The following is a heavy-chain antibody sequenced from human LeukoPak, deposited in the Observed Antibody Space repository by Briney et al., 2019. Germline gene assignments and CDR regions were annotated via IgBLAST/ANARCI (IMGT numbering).Heavy chain of an antibody. Sequence: SETLSLTCTVSSGSISSYYWSWIRQPPGKGLEWIGYIYYSGSTNYNPSLKSRVTISVDTSKNQFSLKLSSVTAADTAVYYCARGRSALNYYYYGMDVWGQGTTVTVSS. CDR2: IYYSGST. D-gene: IGHD3-16*02. V-gene: IGHV4-59*01. CDR3: ARGRSALNYYYYGMDV. J-gene: IGHJ6*02. CDR1: SGSISSYY.